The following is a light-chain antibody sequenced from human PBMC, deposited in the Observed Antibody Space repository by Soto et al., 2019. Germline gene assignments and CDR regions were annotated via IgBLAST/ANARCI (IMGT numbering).Light chain of an antibody. Sequence: EIVLIQSPATLSLSPGERATLSCRASPSVANFVAWYQQKPGQAPRLLIYGAFNRATGIPARFSGSGSGTDFTLTISSLEPEDAAVYYCQQRNVWPPVTFGQGTLLEIK. CDR3: QQRNVWPPVT. CDR2: GAF. V-gene: IGKV3-11*01. J-gene: IGKJ5*01. CDR1: PSVANF.